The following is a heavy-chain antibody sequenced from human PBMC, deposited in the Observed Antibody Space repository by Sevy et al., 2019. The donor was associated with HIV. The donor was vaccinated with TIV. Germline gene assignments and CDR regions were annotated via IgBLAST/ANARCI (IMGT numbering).Heavy chain of an antibody. D-gene: IGHD2-8*01. CDR2: LSFGCGKI. CDR3: AREGCTRPHDY. CDR1: GFAFYDYS. J-gene: IGHJ4*02. Sequence: GGSLRLSCAASGFAFYDYSMSWIRQAPGKGLEWVATLSFGCGKINYADSVKGRFTISRDNSKNSFCLQMDNLRVEDTALYYCAREGCTRPHDYWGQGTRVTVSS. V-gene: IGHV3-23*01.